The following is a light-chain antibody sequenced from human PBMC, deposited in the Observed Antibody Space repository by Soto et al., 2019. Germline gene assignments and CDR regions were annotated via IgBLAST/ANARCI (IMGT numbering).Light chain of an antibody. CDR3: LQDYGDSWT. CDR2: KAS. V-gene: IGKV1-5*03. CDR1: QTISSW. J-gene: IGKJ1*01. Sequence: DIQMTQSPSTLSGSVGDRVTITCRASQTISSWLAWYQQTPGKAPKLLIYKASTLKSGVPSRFSGSGSGTEFTLTISSLQPDDFASYYCLQDYGDSWTFGQGTKVDIK.